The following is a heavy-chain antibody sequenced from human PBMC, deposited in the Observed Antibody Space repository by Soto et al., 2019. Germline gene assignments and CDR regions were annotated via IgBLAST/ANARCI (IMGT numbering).Heavy chain of an antibody. D-gene: IGHD3-10*01. J-gene: IGHJ4*02. CDR1: SFTFNNAW. V-gene: IGHV3-48*01. CDR3: ARDLMLWVGESSLPRYYFDS. Sequence: GGSLRLSCVASSFTFNNAWMNWVRQAPGKGLEWLSSISSSSTTIYYAESVKGRFTISRDNAKNSLYLQMNSLRVEDTAVYFCARDLMLWVGESSLPRYYFDSWGQGTQVTVSS. CDR2: ISSSSTTI.